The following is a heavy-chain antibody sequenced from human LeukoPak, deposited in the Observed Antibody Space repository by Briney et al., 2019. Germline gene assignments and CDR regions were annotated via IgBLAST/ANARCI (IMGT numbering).Heavy chain of an antibody. V-gene: IGHV4-59*01. CDR3: ARGARYFDWLFSR. D-gene: IGHD3-9*01. CDR1: GGSISSYY. Sequence: PSETLSLTCTVSGGSISSYYWSWIRQPPGKGLEWIGYIYYSGSTNYNPSLKSRVTIPVDTSKNQFSLKLSSVTAADTAVYYCARGARYFDWLFSRWGQGTLVTVSS. CDR2: IYYSGST. J-gene: IGHJ4*02.